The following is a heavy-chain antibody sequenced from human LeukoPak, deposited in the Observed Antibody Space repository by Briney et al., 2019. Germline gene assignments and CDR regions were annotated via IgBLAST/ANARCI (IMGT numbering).Heavy chain of an antibody. J-gene: IGHJ4*02. V-gene: IGHV3-30*18. D-gene: IGHD4-17*01. Sequence: GGSLRLSCAASGFTFSSYGMHWVRQAPGKGLEWVAVISYDGSNKYYADSVKGRFTISRDNSKNTLYLQMNSLRAEDTAVYCCAKRSTVTDFDYWGQGTLVTVSS. CDR3: AKRSTVTDFDY. CDR2: ISYDGSNK. CDR1: GFTFSSYG.